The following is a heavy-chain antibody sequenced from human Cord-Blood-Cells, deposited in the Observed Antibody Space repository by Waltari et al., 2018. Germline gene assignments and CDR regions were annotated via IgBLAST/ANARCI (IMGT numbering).Heavy chain of an antibody. J-gene: IGHJ6*02. V-gene: IGHV4-39*01. CDR1: GGSISRSSYY. CDR3: ARYGSGSSYYYYYGMDV. D-gene: IGHD3-10*01. CDR2: IYYSGST. Sequence: QLQLQESGAGLVKPSETLSLTCTVSGGSISRSSYYWGWIRQHPGKGLEWIGSIYYSGSTHYNPSLKGRFTLSVDTSKNQFSLKLSSVTAADTAVYYCARYGSGSSYYYYYGMDVWGQGTTVTVSS.